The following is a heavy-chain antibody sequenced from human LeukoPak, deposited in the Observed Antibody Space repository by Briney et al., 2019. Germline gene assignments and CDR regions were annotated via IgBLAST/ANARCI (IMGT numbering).Heavy chain of an antibody. CDR2: IPYDGSNK. J-gene: IGHJ4*02. D-gene: IGHD6-13*01. V-gene: IGHV3-30*18. CDR3: AKAPGYSSSWGFDY. Sequence: PGGSLRLSCAASGFTFSSYGMHWVRQAPGKGLEWVAVIPYDGSNKYYADSVKGRFTISRDNSKNTLYLQMNSLRAEDTAVYYCAKAPGYSSSWGFDYWGQGTLVTVSS. CDR1: GFTFSSYG.